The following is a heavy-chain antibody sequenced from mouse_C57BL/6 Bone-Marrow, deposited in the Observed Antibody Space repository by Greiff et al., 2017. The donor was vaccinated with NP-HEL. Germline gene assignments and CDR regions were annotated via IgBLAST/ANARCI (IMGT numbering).Heavy chain of an antibody. D-gene: IGHD1-1*01. J-gene: IGHJ1*03. Sequence: VQLQQSGAELVRPGTSVKVSCKASGYAFTNYLIEWVKQRPGQGLEWIGVINPGSGGTNYNEKFKGKATLTADKSSSTAYMQLSSLTSEDSAVYFCAKDTTVDWYFDVWGTGTTVTVSS. CDR2: INPGSGGT. CDR3: AKDTTVDWYFDV. V-gene: IGHV1-54*01. CDR1: GYAFTNYL.